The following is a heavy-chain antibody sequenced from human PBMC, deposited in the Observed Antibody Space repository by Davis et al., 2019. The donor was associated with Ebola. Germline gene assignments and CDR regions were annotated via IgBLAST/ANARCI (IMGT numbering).Heavy chain of an antibody. CDR2: ISAYNGNT. CDR1: GYTFTSYY. D-gene: IGHD2-21*01. J-gene: IGHJ4*02. V-gene: IGHV1-18*04. Sequence: ASVKVSCKASGYTFTSYYMHWVRQAPGQGLEWMGWISAYNGNTNYAQKLQGRVTMTTDTSTSTAYMELRSLRSDDTAVYYCARANEVVVIATTSYYFDYWGQGTLVTVSS. CDR3: ARANEVVVIATTSYYFDY.